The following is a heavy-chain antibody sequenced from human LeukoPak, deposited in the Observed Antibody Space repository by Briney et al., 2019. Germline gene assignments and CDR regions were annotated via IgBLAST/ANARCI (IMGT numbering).Heavy chain of an antibody. CDR1: GGSISSGSYY. V-gene: IGHV4-61*02. CDR2: IYTSGNT. J-gene: IGHJ4*02. CDR3: ARDVEDFDSGAYYHYFDY. Sequence: SETLSLTCTVSGGSISSGSYYWTWIRQPAGKGLEWIGRIYTSGNTNYNPSLESRVTISLDTSKNQFSLKLSSVTAADTAMYYCARDVEDFDSGAYYHYFDYWGQGTLVTVSS. D-gene: IGHD3-22*01.